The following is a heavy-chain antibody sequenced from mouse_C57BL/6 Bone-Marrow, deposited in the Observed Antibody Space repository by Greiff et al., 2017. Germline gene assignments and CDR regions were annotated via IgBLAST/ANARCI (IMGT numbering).Heavy chain of an antibody. CDR3: ARRYNGRHFDY. CDR1: GYTFTGYW. V-gene: IGHV1-9*01. CDR2: ILPGSGST. J-gene: IGHJ2*01. Sequence: QVQLKESGAELMKPGASVKLSCKATGYTFTGYWIEWVKQRPGHGLEWIGEILPGSGSTNSNEKFKGKATFTADTSSNTAYMQLSSLTTEDSAIYYCARRYNGRHFDYGGQGTTRTVSS. D-gene: IGHD1-1*01.